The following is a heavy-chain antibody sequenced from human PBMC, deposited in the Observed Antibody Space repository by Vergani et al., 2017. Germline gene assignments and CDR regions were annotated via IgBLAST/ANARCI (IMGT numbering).Heavy chain of an antibody. Sequence: QVQLQQWGAGLLKPSETLSLTCAVYGGSFSGYYWSWIRQPPGKGLEWIGEINHSGSTNYNPSLKSRVTISVDMSKNQFSLKLSSVTAADTAVYYCARGGYGGNRLIDYWGQGTLVTVSS. CDR3: ARGGYGGNRLIDY. D-gene: IGHD4-23*01. CDR1: GGSFSGYY. CDR2: INHSGST. V-gene: IGHV4-34*01. J-gene: IGHJ4*02.